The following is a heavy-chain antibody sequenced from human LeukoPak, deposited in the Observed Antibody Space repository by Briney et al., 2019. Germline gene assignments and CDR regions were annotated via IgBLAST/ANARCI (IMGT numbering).Heavy chain of an antibody. CDR2: ISAFNGNT. CDR3: ASRRMDSSGWPQAEYFQH. J-gene: IGHJ1*01. Sequence: ASVKVSCKASGYTFTSYGISWVRQAPGQGLEWMGWISAFNGNTNYAQKLQGRVTMTTDTSTSTAYMELRSLRSDDTAVYYCASRRMDSSGWPQAEYFQHWGQGTLVTVSS. V-gene: IGHV1-18*01. D-gene: IGHD6-19*01. CDR1: GYTFTSYG.